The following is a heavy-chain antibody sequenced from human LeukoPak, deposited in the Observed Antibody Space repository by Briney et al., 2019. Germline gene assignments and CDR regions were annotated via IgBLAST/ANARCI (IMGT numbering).Heavy chain of an antibody. Sequence: SETLSLTCAVYGGSFSGYYWSWIRQPPGKGLEWTGEINHSGSTNYNPSLKSRVTISVDTSKNQFSLKLSSVTAADAAVYYCARGQDYSNGFDPWGQGTLVTVSS. J-gene: IGHJ5*02. V-gene: IGHV4-34*01. CDR3: ARGQDYSNGFDP. CDR1: GGSFSGYY. D-gene: IGHD2-15*01. CDR2: INHSGST.